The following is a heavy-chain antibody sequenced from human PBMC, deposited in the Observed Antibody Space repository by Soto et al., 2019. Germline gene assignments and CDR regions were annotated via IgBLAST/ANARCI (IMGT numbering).Heavy chain of an antibody. V-gene: IGHV4-59*01. J-gene: IGHJ5*02. CDR1: GGSLSRYY. Sequence: QVQLQESGPGLVKPSETLSLTCTVSGGSLSRYYWTWIRQSPGKGLEWIGYVYFSGNANYNPSLKSRVTISIDTSKNQFSLSLASVTAADTAFYYCGSVRPSGYVLSWGQGTLFTVSS. D-gene: IGHD6-25*01. CDR3: GSVRPSGYVLS. CDR2: VYFSGNA.